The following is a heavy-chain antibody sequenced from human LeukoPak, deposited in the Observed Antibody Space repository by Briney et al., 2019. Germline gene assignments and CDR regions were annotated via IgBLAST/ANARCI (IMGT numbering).Heavy chain of an antibody. J-gene: IGHJ4*02. CDR2: IGIDSGNT. CDR1: GFTFSDYS. V-gene: IGHV3-48*01. D-gene: IGHD5-24*01. Sequence: GGSQRLSCAASGFTFSDYSMNWVRQAPGKGLEWISYIGIDSGNTNYADSVKGRFTISGDKAKNSLYLQMNSLRVEDTAVYYCARDYKYAFDNWGQGTLVTVSS. CDR3: ARDYKYAFDN.